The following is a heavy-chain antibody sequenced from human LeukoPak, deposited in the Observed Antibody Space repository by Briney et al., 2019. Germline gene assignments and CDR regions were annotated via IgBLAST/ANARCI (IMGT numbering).Heavy chain of an antibody. D-gene: IGHD3-22*01. CDR2: IKQDGSEK. J-gene: IGHJ4*02. CDR1: GFTFSSYW. CDR3: ARDGGPHDYYDSRLDYFDY. V-gene: IGHV3-7*01. Sequence: PGRSLRLSCAASGFTFSSYWMSWVRQAPGKGLEWVANIKQDGSEKYYVGSVKGRFTISRDNAKNSLYLQMNSLRAEDTAVYYCARDGGPHDYYDSRLDYFDYWGQGTLVTVSS.